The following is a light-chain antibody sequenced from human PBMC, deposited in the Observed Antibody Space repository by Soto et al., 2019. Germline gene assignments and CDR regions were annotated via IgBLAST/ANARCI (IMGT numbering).Light chain of an antibody. CDR3: QHYSSVWA. V-gene: IGKV1-5*01. CDR2: DAS. Sequence: DIQITQSPSTLSSSGGDRVASTCRASQSISAGLAWYQQKPGKAPNLLIYDASTLESGVPSRFSGSGSGTEFTLTISCLHPDDFATYYCQHYSSVWAFGQGTKVDI. CDR1: QSISAG. J-gene: IGKJ1*01.